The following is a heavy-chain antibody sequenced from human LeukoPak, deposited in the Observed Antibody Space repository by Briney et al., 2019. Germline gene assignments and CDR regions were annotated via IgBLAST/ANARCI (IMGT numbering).Heavy chain of an antibody. Sequence: SVKVSCKASGGTFSSYAISWVRQAPGQGLEWMGGIIPIFGTANYAQKFQGRVTITADESTSTAYMELSSLRSEDTAVYYCAKNYDFLTGYANWGQGTLVTVSS. J-gene: IGHJ4*02. D-gene: IGHD3-9*01. CDR3: AKNYDFLTGYAN. CDR1: GGTFSSYA. CDR2: IIPIFGTA. V-gene: IGHV1-69*13.